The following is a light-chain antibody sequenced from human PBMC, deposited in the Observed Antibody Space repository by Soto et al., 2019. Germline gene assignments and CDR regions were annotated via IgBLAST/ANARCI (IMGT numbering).Light chain of an antibody. CDR3: QQYLDWPRT. V-gene: IGKV3-15*01. CDR2: GAS. CDR1: QSVGSD. Sequence: EIVMTQSPATLSVSPGARATLSCRASQSVGSDLVWYRQKPGQAPRLLIYGASNRATGVPDRFSGSGSGTVFTLTIGSLQSDDFAVYYCQQYLDWPRTFGQGTKVDI. J-gene: IGKJ1*01.